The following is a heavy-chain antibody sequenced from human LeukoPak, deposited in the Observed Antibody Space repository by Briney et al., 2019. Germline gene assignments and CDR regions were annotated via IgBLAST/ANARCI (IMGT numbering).Heavy chain of an antibody. CDR3: TTGLSDTAFDY. D-gene: IGHD5-18*01. V-gene: IGHV3-15*01. CDR1: GFTFSNAW. J-gene: IGHJ4*02. Sequence: GGSLRLSCAASGFTFSNAWMSWVRQAPGKGLGWVGRIKSKTDGSTTDYAADVKGRFTISTADSKNTLYLQMNSLKTEDTAVYYCTTGLSDTAFDYWGQGTLVTVSS. CDR2: IKSKTDGSTT.